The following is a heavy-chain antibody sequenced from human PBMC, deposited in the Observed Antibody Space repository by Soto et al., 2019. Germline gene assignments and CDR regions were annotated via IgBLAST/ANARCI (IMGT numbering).Heavy chain of an antibody. Sequence: QLQLQESGPGLVKPSETLSLTCTVSGGSISRSSYYWVWIRHPPGKGMEWIGSIYYSGRTYYTPSLKSRVTISVDTSKNQFSLKLSSVAAADTAVYYCARRGISSWYGYWGQGTLVTVSS. J-gene: IGHJ4*02. CDR1: GGSISRSSYY. CDR2: IYYSGRT. V-gene: IGHV4-39*01. D-gene: IGHD6-13*01. CDR3: ARRGISSWYGY.